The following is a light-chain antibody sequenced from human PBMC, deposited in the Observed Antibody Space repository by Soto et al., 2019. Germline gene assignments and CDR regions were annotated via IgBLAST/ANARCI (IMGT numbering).Light chain of an antibody. CDR3: SSYTSSSTLFV. CDR2: DVS. J-gene: IGLJ1*01. V-gene: IGLV2-14*01. Sequence: ALTQPASVSRAAVQSLTISCTGTSSDVGGYNYVSWYQQHPGKAPKLMIYDVSNRPSGVSNRFSGSKSGNTASLTISGLQAEDEADYYCSSYTSSSTLFVFGPGTKVTVL. CDR1: SSDVGGYNY.